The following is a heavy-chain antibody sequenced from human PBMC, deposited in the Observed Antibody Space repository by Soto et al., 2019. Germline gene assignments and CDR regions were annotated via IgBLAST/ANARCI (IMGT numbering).Heavy chain of an antibody. Sequence: QVQLVESGGGVVQPGRSLRLSCAASGFTFSSYAMHWVRQAPGKGLEWVAVISYDGSNKYYADSVKGRFIISRDNSKNTLYLQMRSLGAEDTAVYYCARATPCRGGSCDGDYWGQGTLVTVSS. V-gene: IGHV3-30-3*01. CDR2: ISYDGSNK. J-gene: IGHJ4*02. CDR1: GFTFSSYA. CDR3: ARATPCRGGSCDGDY. D-gene: IGHD2-15*01.